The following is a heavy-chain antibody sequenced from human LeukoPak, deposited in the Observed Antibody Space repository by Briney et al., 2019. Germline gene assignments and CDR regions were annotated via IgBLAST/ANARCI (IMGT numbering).Heavy chain of an antibody. CDR1: GGTFSSYA. D-gene: IGHD4-17*01. V-gene: IGHV1-69*04. Sequence: SVKVSCKASGGTFSSYAISWVRQAPGQGLEWMGRIIPILGIANYAQKFQGRVTITADKSTSTAYMELSSLRSEDTAVYYCARGPRTVTTRGGFDYWGQGTLVTVSS. J-gene: IGHJ4*02. CDR2: IIPILGIA. CDR3: ARGPRTVTTRGGFDY.